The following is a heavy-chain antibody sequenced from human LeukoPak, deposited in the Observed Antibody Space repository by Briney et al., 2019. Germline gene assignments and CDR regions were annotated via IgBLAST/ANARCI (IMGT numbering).Heavy chain of an antibody. CDR2: IYSGGST. CDR1: GFTVSSNY. D-gene: IGHD3-10*01. Sequence: GGSLRLSCAASGFTVSSNYMSWVRQAPGKGLEWVSVIYSGGSTYYPDSVKGRFTISRDNAENSLYLQMNSLRAEDTAVYYCARDWSDKGVVFDIWGQGTMVTVSS. J-gene: IGHJ3*02. V-gene: IGHV3-53*01. CDR3: ARDWSDKGVVFDI.